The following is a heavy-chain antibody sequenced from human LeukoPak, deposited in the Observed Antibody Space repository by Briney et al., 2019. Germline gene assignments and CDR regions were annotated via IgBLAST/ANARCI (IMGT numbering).Heavy chain of an antibody. J-gene: IGHJ4*02. CDR2: ISYDGSNK. CDR3: ASGWYLRPFDY. V-gene: IGHV3-30*03. CDR1: GFTFSSYG. Sequence: GGSLRLSCAASGFTFSSYGMHWVRQAPGKGLEWVAVISYDGSNKYYADSVKGRFTISRGNSKNTLYLQMNSLRAEDTAVYYCASGWYLRPFDYWGQGTLVTVSS. D-gene: IGHD6-19*01.